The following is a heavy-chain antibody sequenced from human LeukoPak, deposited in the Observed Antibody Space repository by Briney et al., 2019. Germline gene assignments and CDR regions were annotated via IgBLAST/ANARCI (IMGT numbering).Heavy chain of an antibody. Sequence: GETLRLSCAAFGFTFSSYSMNWVRQAPGQGLEWVSYISSRSTRTTYYNSVKGRFTTTTDNNKNSQYPQMNSLRNDDTAAYYYASPLDSSSPRYWGKGTLV. V-gene: IGHV3-48*02. CDR2: ISSRSTRT. J-gene: IGHJ4*02. CDR3: ASPLDSSSPRY. D-gene: IGHD6-19*01. CDR1: GFTFSSYS.